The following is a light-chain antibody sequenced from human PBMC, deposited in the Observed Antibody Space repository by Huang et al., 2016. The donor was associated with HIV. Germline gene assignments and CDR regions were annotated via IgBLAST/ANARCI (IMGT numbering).Light chain of an antibody. CDR3: QQYSSSPFT. CDR2: KAS. V-gene: IGKV1-5*03. Sequence: DIQMTQSPSTLSASVGDRVTITCRARQSISSWLALYQQKPGKAPNLLIYKASTVESGVPSRFSGSGSGTEFTLTISSLQPDDFATYSCQQYSSSPFTFGPGTKVDIK. CDR1: QSISSW. J-gene: IGKJ3*01.